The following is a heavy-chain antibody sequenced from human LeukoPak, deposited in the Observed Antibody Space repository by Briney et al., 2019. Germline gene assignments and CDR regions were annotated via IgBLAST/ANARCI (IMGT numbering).Heavy chain of an antibody. V-gene: IGHV3-30*04. Sequence: GRSLRLSCAASGFTFSSYAMHWVRQAPGKGLEWVAVISYDRSNKYYADSVKGRFTISRDNSKNTLYLQMNSLRAEDTAVYYCARESADYGDKSLVATYYFDYWGQGTLVTASS. CDR1: GFTFSSYA. J-gene: IGHJ4*02. CDR3: ARESADYGDKSLVATYYFDY. D-gene: IGHD4-17*01. CDR2: ISYDRSNK.